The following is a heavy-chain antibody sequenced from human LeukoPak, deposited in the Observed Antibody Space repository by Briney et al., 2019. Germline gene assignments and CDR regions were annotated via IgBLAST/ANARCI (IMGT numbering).Heavy chain of an antibody. J-gene: IGHJ5*02. V-gene: IGHV4-4*07. D-gene: IGHD2-21*01. CDR3: ARAPQRSYQHNWFDP. Sequence: SETLSLTCTVSGGSISSYYWSWIRQPAGKGLEWIGRIHNSGSTNYNPSLKSRVTMSVDTSKNQFSLKLSSVTAADTAVYYCARAPQRSYQHNWFDPWGQGTLVTVSS. CDR1: GGSISSYY. CDR2: IHNSGST.